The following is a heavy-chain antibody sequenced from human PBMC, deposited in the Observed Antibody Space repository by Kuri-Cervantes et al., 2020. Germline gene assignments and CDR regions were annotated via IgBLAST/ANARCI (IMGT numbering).Heavy chain of an antibody. J-gene: IGHJ4*02. Sequence: GESLKISCAASGFTFSSYAMHWVRQAPGKGLEWVAVISYDGSNKYYADSVKGRFTISRDNSKNTLYLQMNSLRAEDTAVYYCARAHYYDSSGYTHDYWGQETLVTVSS. V-gene: IGHV3-30-3*01. CDR3: ARAHYYDSSGYTHDY. CDR2: ISYDGSNK. D-gene: IGHD3-22*01. CDR1: GFTFSSYA.